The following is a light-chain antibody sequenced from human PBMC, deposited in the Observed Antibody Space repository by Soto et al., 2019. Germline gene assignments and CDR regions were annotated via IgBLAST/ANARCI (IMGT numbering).Light chain of an antibody. V-gene: IGKV3-20*01. CDR3: QHYGSSPWT. CDR2: AAS. J-gene: IGKJ1*01. Sequence: EIVLTQSPGTLSLSPGERATLSCRASQSVSSSYLAWYQQKPGQAPRLLINAASSRATGIPDRFSGSASGTDFTLTISGLEPEDFAVYYCQHYGSSPWTFGQGTKVEIK. CDR1: QSVSSSY.